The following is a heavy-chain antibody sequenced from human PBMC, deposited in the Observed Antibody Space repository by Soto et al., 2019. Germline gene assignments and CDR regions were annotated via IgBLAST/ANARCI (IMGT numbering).Heavy chain of an antibody. V-gene: IGHV3-23*01. CDR3: SRGGGDY. Sequence: EVRLLESGGGLVEPGGSLRLSCVASGFTLSSYVTSWVRQAPGKGLEWVSGISAGSGSTHYADSVKGRFTISRDDSKNTLYLQMNSRRVEDTALYYCSRGGGDYWGQGTVVTVSS. J-gene: IGHJ4*02. CDR2: ISAGSGST. D-gene: IGHD3-16*01. CDR1: GFTLSSYV.